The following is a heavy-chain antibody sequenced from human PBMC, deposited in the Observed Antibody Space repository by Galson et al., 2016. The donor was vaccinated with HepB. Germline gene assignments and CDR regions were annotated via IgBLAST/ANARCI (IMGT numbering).Heavy chain of an antibody. J-gene: IGHJ3*02. CDR3: GSHRTYGDSPAAFEI. V-gene: IGHV4-39*01. CDR1: GGSLNRNAYY. CDR2: IYYSGNT. D-gene: IGHD2-21*02. Sequence: TLSLTCTVSGGSLNRNAYYWDWIRQPPGKGLEWIGTIYYSGNTYYNPSLKSRVTISVDTSKNQFSLELSSVTAADTAVYYCGSHRTYGDSPAAFEIWGRGTMVAVSS.